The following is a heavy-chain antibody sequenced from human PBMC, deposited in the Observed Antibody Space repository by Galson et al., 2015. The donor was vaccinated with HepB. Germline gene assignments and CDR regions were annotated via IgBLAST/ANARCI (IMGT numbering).Heavy chain of an antibody. CDR3: ARHSEEVVVVVAATPLDY. V-gene: IGHV5-10-1*01. D-gene: IGHD2-15*01. Sequence: QSGAEVKKPGESLRISCKGSGYSFTSYWISWVRQMPGKGLEWMGRIDPSDSYTNYSPSFQGHVTISADKSISTAYLQWSSLKASDTAMYYCARHSEEVVVVVAATPLDYWGQGTLVTVSS. CDR1: GYSFTSYW. J-gene: IGHJ4*02. CDR2: IDPSDSYT.